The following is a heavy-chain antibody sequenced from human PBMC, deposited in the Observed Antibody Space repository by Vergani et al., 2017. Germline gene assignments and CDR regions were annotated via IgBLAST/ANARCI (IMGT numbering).Heavy chain of an antibody. Sequence: VQLVESGGGVVQPGRSLRLSCAASGFTFSSYAMSWVRQAPGKGLEWVSAIRGSGGSTYYSDSVKGRFTISRDNSKNTLYLQMNSLRPDDTAVYYCVRGGRGDHGDFWSRLGPWGQGTRVIVSS. CDR3: VRGGRGDHGDFWSRLGP. J-gene: IGHJ5*02. D-gene: IGHD3-3*01. V-gene: IGHV3-23*04. CDR1: GFTFSSYA. CDR2: IRGSGGST.